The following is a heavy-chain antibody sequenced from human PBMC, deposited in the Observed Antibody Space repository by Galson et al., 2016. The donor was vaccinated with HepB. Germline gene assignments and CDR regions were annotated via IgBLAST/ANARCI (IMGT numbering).Heavy chain of an antibody. D-gene: IGHD2-2*01. J-gene: IGHJ5*02. CDR3: ARRVCTATTCFVNWFDP. CDR2: INPTDGTT. CDR1: GYIFTDYF. V-gene: IGHV1-46*01. Sequence: SVKVSCKASGYIFTDYFVHWVRQAPGQGLEWVGIINPTDGTTHYAQKLQGRVAMTRDTSTSTVYMELNTLRSEDTAVYYCARRVCTATTCFVNWFDPWGRGTLSLSPQ.